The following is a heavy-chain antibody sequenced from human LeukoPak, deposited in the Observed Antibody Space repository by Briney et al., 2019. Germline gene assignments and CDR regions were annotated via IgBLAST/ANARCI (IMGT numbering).Heavy chain of an antibody. J-gene: IGHJ4*02. V-gene: IGHV3-11*01. Sequence: GGSLRLSCAASGFTFSDYYMSWIRQAPGKGLEWVSYISSSGSTIYYADSVKGRFTISRDNAKNSLYLQMNSLRAEDTAVYYCAREPGPQKGKDQDYGDSVGYWGQGTLVTVSS. D-gene: IGHD4-17*01. CDR2: ISSSGSTI. CDR1: GFTFSDYY. CDR3: AREPGPQKGKDQDYGDSVGY.